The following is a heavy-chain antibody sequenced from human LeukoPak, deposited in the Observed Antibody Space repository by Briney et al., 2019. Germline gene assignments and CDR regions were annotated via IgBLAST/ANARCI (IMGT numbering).Heavy chain of an antibody. J-gene: IGHJ1*01. CDR2: LLFGGNYK. D-gene: IGHD2-15*01. V-gene: IGHV3-30*18. Sequence: GSLRLFRASPGFNLNNYGTQWVRPAPGKGAGGVGVLLFGGNYKYYADSVKGRFTISRDNSKNTLYLQMNSLRAEDTAVYYCAKGSPYCSGGSCYSGEYFQHWGQGTLVTVSS. CDR1: GFNLNNYG. CDR3: AKGSPYCSGGSCYSGEYFQH.